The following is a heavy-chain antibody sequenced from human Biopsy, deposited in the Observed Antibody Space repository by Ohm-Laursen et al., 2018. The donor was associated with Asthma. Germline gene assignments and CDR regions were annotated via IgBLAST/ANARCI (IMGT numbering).Heavy chain of an antibody. J-gene: IGHJ4*02. D-gene: IGHD2-15*01. CDR3: AGFCSGGSCPDH. Sequence: SDTLSLTCTVSGASIRSSYYTWIRLRQGKGLDWVGNSHYSDSTYSNSSLKSRVTISVAMSTTQNSLRLNSVIAAVTAFSVCAGFCSGGSCPDHWGQGTLVSVAT. CDR1: GASIRSSY. V-gene: IGHV4-59*07. CDR2: SHYSDST.